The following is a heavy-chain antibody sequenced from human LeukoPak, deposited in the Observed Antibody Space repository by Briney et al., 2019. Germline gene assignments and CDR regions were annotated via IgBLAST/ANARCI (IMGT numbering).Heavy chain of an antibody. CDR3: ARAYCSGGSCYPADYFDY. CDR1: GGSISSYY. CDR2: IYYSGST. D-gene: IGHD2-15*01. V-gene: IGHV4-59*01. J-gene: IGHJ4*02. Sequence: SETLSLTCTVSGGSISSYYWSWIRQPPGKGLEWIGYIYYSGSTNYNPSLKSRVTISVDTSKNQFSLKLGSVTAADTAVYYCARAYCSGGSCYPADYFDYWGQGTLVTVSS.